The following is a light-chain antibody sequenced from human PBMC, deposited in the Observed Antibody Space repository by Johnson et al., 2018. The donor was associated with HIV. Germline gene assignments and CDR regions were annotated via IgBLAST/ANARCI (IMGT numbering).Light chain of an antibody. CDR1: SSNIGNNY. CDR3: ATWDSSLSAYV. CDR2: EKN. Sequence: QSVLTQPPSVSAATGQKVTISCSGSSSNIGNNYVSWYQQVPGTAPKLLIYEKNKRPSGIPDRFSASKSGSSATLGITGLQTGDEADYYCATWDSSLSAYVFGPGTKVTIL. J-gene: IGLJ1*01. V-gene: IGLV1-51*02.